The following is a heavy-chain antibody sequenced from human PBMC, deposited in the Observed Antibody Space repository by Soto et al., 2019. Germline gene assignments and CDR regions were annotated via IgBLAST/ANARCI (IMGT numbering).Heavy chain of an antibody. J-gene: IGHJ4*02. V-gene: IGHV3-30*18. Sequence: PGGSLRLSCAASGFTFSSYGMHWVRQAPGKGLEWVAVISYDGSNKYYADSVKGRFTISRDNSKNTLYLQMNSLRAEDTAVYYCAKDLVVGATTMGDYWGQGTLVTVSS. CDR2: ISYDGSNK. D-gene: IGHD1-26*01. CDR1: GFTFSSYG. CDR3: AKDLVVGATTMGDY.